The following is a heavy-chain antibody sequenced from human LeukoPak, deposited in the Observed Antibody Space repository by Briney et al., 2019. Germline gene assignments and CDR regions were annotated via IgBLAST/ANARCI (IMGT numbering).Heavy chain of an antibody. J-gene: IGHJ4*02. V-gene: IGHV1-69*04. CDR3: ARAAYSSSWLTTSNDH. CDR1: GGTFSSYA. Sequence: GASVKVSCKTSGGTFSSYAISWVRQAPGQGLEWMGRIIPILGIANYAQKFQGRVTITADKSTSTAYMELSSLRSEDTAVYYCARAAYSSSWLTTSNDHWGQGTLVTVSS. D-gene: IGHD6-13*01. CDR2: IIPILGIA.